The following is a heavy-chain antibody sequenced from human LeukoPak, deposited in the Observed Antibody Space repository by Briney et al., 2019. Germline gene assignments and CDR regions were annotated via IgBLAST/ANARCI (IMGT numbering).Heavy chain of an antibody. Sequence: GGSLRLSCAASGFTFSSYWMSWVRQAPGKGLEWVANIKQDGSEKYYVDSVKGRFTISRDNAKNSLYLQMNSLRAEDTAVYYCARYGDTAMVLSPWYFDYWGQGTLVTVSS. D-gene: IGHD5-18*01. CDR2: IKQDGSEK. J-gene: IGHJ4*02. V-gene: IGHV3-7*01. CDR3: ARYGDTAMVLSPWYFDY. CDR1: GFTFSSYW.